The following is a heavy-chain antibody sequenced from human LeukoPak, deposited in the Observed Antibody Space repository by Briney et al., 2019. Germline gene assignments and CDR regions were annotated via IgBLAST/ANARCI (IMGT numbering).Heavy chain of an antibody. Sequence: PSETLSLTCTVSGGSISSYYWSWIRQPPGKGLEWIGYIYYSGSTNYNPSLKSRVTISVDTSKNQFSLKLSSVTAADTAVYYCARGVWFGELLLSQNYYYYMDVWGKGTTVTISS. D-gene: IGHD3-10*01. CDR1: GGSISSYY. CDR2: IYYSGST. J-gene: IGHJ6*03. V-gene: IGHV4-59*01. CDR3: ARGVWFGELLLSQNYYYYMDV.